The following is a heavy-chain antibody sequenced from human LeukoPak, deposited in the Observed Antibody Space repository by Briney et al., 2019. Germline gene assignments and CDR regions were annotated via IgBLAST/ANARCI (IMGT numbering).Heavy chain of an antibody. J-gene: IGHJ6*03. D-gene: IGHD3-10*01. CDR1: GYTLTSYD. CDR3: ARWGSGSYIYYYYYYMDA. Sequence: ASVKVSCKASGYTLTSYDINWVRQATGQGLEWMGWMNPNSGNTGYAQKFQGRVTITRNTSISTAYMELSSLRSEDTAVYYCARWGSGSYIYYYYYYMDAWGKGTTVTVSS. CDR2: MNPNSGNT. V-gene: IGHV1-8*03.